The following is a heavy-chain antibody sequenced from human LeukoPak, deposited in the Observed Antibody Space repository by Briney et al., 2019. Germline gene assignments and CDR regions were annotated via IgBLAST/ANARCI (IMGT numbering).Heavy chain of an antibody. V-gene: IGHV3-74*01. CDR2: INGDGTST. Sequence: GGSLRLSCAASGFTFSSRWIHWVRQAPGNGLVWVSLINGDGTSTSYADSVKGRFTISRDNAKNTVYLQMSSLRVDDTAMYYCARGLAPSGFDPWGQGTLVTVYS. CDR1: GFTFSSRW. D-gene: IGHD3-10*01. CDR3: ARGLAPSGFDP. J-gene: IGHJ5*02.